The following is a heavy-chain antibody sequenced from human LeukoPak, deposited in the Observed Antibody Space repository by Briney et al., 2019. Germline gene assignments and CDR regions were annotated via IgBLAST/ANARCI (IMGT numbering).Heavy chain of an antibody. CDR2: IYYSGST. V-gene: IGHV4-59*01. CDR1: GGSISSYY. J-gene: IGHJ5*02. CDR3: AKGRVRGVISP. D-gene: IGHD3-10*01. Sequence: SETLSLTCTVSGGSISSYYWSWIRQPPGKGLEWIGYIYYSGSTNYNPSLKSRVTISVDTSKNQFSLKLSSVTAADTAVDYCAKGRVRGVISPWGRGPLVTVSS.